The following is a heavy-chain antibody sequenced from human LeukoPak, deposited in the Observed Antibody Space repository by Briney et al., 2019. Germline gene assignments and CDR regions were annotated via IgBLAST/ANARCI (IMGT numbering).Heavy chain of an antibody. CDR3: ARIVGAESYYFDY. J-gene: IGHJ4*02. Sequence: PSETLSLTCTVSGDSISTYYWNWIRQPPGKGLEWIGEIYHSGSTNYNPSLKSRVTISVDKSKNQFSLKLSSVTAADTAVYYCARIVGAESYYFDYWGQGTLVTVSS. V-gene: IGHV4-59*12. CDR1: GDSISTYY. CDR2: IYHSGST. D-gene: IGHD1-26*01.